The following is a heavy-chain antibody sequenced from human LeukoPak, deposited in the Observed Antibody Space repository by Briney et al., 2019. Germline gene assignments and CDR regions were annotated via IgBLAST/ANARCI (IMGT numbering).Heavy chain of an antibody. CDR3: ASMVRGVIVGPNYYSCYMDV. Sequence: SETLSLTCTVSGGSIGSHLFYWAWIRQPPGKGLDWIGSIYYSGSTYYNPSLMGPVTISVDTSQNQFSVRLTSVTAADTAVYYCASMVRGVIVGPNYYSCYMDVWGPGATVTVS. J-gene: IGHJ6*03. V-gene: IGHV4-39*01. D-gene: IGHD3-10*01. CDR1: GGSIGSHLFY. CDR2: IYYSGST.